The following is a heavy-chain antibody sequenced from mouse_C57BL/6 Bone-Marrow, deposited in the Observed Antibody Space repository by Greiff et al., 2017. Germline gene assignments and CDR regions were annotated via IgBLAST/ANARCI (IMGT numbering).Heavy chain of an antibody. CDR1: GYAFSSSW. J-gene: IGHJ4*01. V-gene: IGHV1-82*01. CDR3: ARSCVAMDY. Sequence: VQLQQSGPELVKPGASVKISCKASGYAFSSSWMNWVKQRPGKGLEWIGRIYPGDGDTNYNGKFKGKATLTADKSSSTAYMQLSSLTSEDSAVYFCARSCVAMDYWGQGTSVTVSS. CDR2: IYPGDGDT.